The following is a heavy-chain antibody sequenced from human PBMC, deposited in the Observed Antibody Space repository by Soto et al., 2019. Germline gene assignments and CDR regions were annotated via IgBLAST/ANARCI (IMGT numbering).Heavy chain of an antibody. V-gene: IGHV4-4*07. J-gene: IGHJ4*02. CDR1: GACISSYF. CDR2: IYTSGTT. D-gene: IGHD3-16*01. Sequence: PSETLSLACTVSGACISSYFLSWTRQPAGKGLEWTGRIYTSGTTNYNPSLKSRVTMSLDTSKKHFSLKLNSITAADTAVYYCARESDTATYRPLDYWGQGALVTVSS. CDR3: ARESDTATYRPLDY.